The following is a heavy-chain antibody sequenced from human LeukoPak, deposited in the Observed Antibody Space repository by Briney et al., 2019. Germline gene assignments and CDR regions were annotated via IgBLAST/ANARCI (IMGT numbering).Heavy chain of an antibody. V-gene: IGHV3-23*01. Sequence: GGSLRLSCAASVFTVSSNYMSCVRQAPGRGLEWVSDISGSGGSTYYADSVRGRLTISRDNSKKTQYLQMNSLRAEDTAVYYCAKRAYCSSTSCYGEYYVDYWGQGTLVTVSS. D-gene: IGHD2-2*01. J-gene: IGHJ4*02. CDR2: ISGSGGST. CDR3: AKRAYCSSTSCYGEYYVDY. CDR1: VFTVSSNY.